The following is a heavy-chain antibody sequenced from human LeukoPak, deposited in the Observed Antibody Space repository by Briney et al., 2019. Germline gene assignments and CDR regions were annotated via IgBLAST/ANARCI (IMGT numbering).Heavy chain of an antibody. J-gene: IGHJ6*04. CDR3: AKGYSSSWSAPDV. D-gene: IGHD6-13*01. CDR2: IKQDGSEK. CDR1: GFTFSSYW. Sequence: GGSLRLSCAASGFTFSSYWMSWVRQAPGKGLEWVANIKQDGSEKYYVDSVKGRFTISRDNAKNSLYLQMNSLRAEDTALYYCAKGYSSSWSAPDVWGEGTTVTVSS. V-gene: IGHV3-7*03.